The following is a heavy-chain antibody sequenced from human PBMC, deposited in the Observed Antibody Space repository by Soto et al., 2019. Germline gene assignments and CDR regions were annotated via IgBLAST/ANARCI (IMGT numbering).Heavy chain of an antibody. CDR2: INPKSGGT. Sequence: ASVKVSCKTSGYSFTDYHIHWVRQAPGQGLEWLGRINPKSGGTSTAQKFQGWVTMTRDRSISTVYMELTRLRSDDTAVYFCARGHSTDCSNGVCSFFYNHEMDVWGQGTTVTVSS. D-gene: IGHD2-8*01. CDR3: ARGHSTDCSNGVCSFFYNHEMDV. V-gene: IGHV1-2*04. CDR1: GYSFTDYH. J-gene: IGHJ6*02.